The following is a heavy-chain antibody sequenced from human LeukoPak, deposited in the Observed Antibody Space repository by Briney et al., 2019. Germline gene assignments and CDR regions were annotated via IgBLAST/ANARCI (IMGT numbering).Heavy chain of an antibody. D-gene: IGHD2-2*02. J-gene: IGHJ4*02. V-gene: IGHV1-2*02. CDR1: GYTFTDYY. Sequence: ASVKVSCKASGYTFTDYYMHWVRQAPGQGLEWMGWINPNSGGTNYAQKFQGRVTMTRDTSISTAYMELSRLRSDDTAVYRCARLGYCSSTSCYNFGYWGQGTLVTVSS. CDR2: INPNSGGT. CDR3: ARLGYCSSTSCYNFGY.